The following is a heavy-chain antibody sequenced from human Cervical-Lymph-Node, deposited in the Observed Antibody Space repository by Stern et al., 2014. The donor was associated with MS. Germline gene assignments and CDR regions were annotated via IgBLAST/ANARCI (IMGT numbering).Heavy chain of an antibody. CDR2: ISSSSSYI. CDR1: GFTFSSYS. V-gene: IGHV3-21*01. CDR3: ARSHYDFWSGYSDYYYGMDV. D-gene: IGHD3-3*01. Sequence: EVQLVESGGGLVKPGGSLRLSCAASGFTFSSYSMNWVRQAPGKGLEWVSSISSSSSYIYYADSVKGRFTISRDNAKNSLYLQMNSLRAEDTAVYYCARSHYDFWSGYSDYYYGMDVWGQGTTVTVSS. J-gene: IGHJ6*02.